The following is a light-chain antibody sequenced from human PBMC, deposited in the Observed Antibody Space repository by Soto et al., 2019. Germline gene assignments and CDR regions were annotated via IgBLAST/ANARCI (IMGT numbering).Light chain of an antibody. CDR3: QQSCSLPFT. CDR1: PSVSFRY. CDR2: DAS. J-gene: IGKJ5*01. Sequence: EVVLTQSPGTLSLSPGERATLSCRASPSVSFRYLAWYQRRPGQAPRLLIYDASTKANGIPDRVSGSGSGPDFTLTISTLETEDFAVYYCQQSCSLPFTFGQGTRLDI. V-gene: IGKV3-20*01.